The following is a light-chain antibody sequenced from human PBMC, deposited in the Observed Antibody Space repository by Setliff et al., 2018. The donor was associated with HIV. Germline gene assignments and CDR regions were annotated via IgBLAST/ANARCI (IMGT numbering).Light chain of an antibody. J-gene: IGLJ1*01. V-gene: IGLV2-23*02. CDR2: EIN. CDR1: SSDVGAYNL. CDR3: CSYAGTNTHV. Sequence: QSALTQPASVSGSPGESLTISCTGTSSDVGAYNLVSWYQQYPDKAPKLLIFEINKRPSGLSYRFSGSKSGNTASLTISGLQAEDEADYYCCSYAGTNTHVFGSGTKVNVL.